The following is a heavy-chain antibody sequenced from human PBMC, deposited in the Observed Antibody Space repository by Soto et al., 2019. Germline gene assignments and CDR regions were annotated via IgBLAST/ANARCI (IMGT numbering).Heavy chain of an antibody. D-gene: IGHD3-10*01. Sequence: GGSLRRSCAASGFTFSSYSMNWVRQAPGKGLEWVSSISSSSIYIYYADSVKGRFTISRDNAKNSLYLQMNSLRAEDTAVYYCAREGYYYGSGDYCGQGTLVTVSS. CDR2: ISSSSIYI. CDR1: GFTFSSYS. J-gene: IGHJ4*02. CDR3: AREGYYYGSGDY. V-gene: IGHV3-21*01.